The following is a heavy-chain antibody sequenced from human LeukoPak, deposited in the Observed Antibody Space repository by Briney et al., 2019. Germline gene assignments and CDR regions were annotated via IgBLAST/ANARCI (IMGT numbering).Heavy chain of an antibody. CDR3: ARDQGRWGPGEDY. Sequence: GESLKISCKASGYTFTGYGISWVRQAPGQGLEWMGWISAYNGNTNYAQKLQGRVTMTTDTSTSTAYMELRSLRSDDTAVYYCARDQGRWGPGEDYWGQGTLVTVSS. CDR1: GYTFTGYG. CDR2: ISAYNGNT. D-gene: IGHD3-16*01. J-gene: IGHJ4*02. V-gene: IGHV1-18*01.